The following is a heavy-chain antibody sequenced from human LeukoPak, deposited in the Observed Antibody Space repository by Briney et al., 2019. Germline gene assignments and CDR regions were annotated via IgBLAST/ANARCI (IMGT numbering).Heavy chain of an antibody. D-gene: IGHD5-12*01. CDR3: ARGSGFETGDY. Sequence: GGSLRLSCAASGFTFSSHDMHWVRQAPGKGLEWVAIISYDGGKKDYADSVKGRFTISRDNSKNTLYLQMNSLRAEDTAIYYCARGSGFETGDYWGQGTLVTVSS. V-gene: IGHV3-30*03. CDR1: GFTFSSHD. CDR2: ISYDGGKK. J-gene: IGHJ4*02.